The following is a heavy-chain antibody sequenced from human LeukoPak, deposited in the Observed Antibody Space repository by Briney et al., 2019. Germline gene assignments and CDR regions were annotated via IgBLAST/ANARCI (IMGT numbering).Heavy chain of an antibody. V-gene: IGHV3-30*02. CDR1: GFTFSSYG. J-gene: IGHJ6*02. CDR2: IRYDGSNK. Sequence: GGSLRLSCAASGFTFSSYGMHWVRQAPGKGLEWVAFIRYDGSNKYYADSVKGRFTISRDNSKNTLYLQMNSLRAEDTAVYYCASGTTAMVIGNYYGMDVWGQGTTVTVSS. CDR3: ASGTTAMVIGNYYGMDV. D-gene: IGHD5-18*01.